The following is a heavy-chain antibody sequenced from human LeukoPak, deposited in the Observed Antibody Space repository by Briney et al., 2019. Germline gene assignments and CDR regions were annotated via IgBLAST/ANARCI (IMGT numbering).Heavy chain of an antibody. CDR2: LGSGGST. J-gene: IGHJ4*02. Sequence: GGSLRLSCAASGFTFSTYAMSWVRQAPGKGLEWVSTLGSGGSTNYADSVKGRFTISRDNSKNTLYLQMNSLRAEDTAVYYCAKDRFRFDYWGQGTLVTVSS. D-gene: IGHD3-10*01. CDR3: AKDRFRFDY. CDR1: GFTFSTYA. V-gene: IGHV3-23*01.